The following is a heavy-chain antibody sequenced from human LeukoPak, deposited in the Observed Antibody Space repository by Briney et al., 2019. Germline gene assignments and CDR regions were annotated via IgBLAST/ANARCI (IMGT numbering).Heavy chain of an antibody. D-gene: IGHD3-22*01. J-gene: IGHJ4*02. Sequence: GGSLRLSCAASGFTFSSYEMNWVRQAPGKGLEWVSYISSSGSTIYYADSVKGRFTISRDNSKNSLYLQMNSLRTEDTALYYCAKSERYDSSGYYHNWGQGTLVTVSS. V-gene: IGHV3-48*03. CDR2: ISSSGSTI. CDR3: AKSERYDSSGYYHN. CDR1: GFTFSSYE.